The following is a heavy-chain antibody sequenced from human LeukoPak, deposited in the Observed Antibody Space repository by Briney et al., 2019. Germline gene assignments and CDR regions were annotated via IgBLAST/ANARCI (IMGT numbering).Heavy chain of an antibody. CDR2: TSDDGIYN. CDR3: TKGGGISANPLDP. D-gene: IGHD3-16*02. V-gene: IGHV3-30*18. J-gene: IGHJ5*02. CDR1: GFTFSSYG. Sequence: GGSLRLSCVASGFTFSSYGIHWVRQAPGKGLEWVAVTSDDGIYNYYADSVKGRFTISRDNSKNTLYLQMNSLRPEDTAVCYCTKGGGISANPLDPWGQGTLVTVSS.